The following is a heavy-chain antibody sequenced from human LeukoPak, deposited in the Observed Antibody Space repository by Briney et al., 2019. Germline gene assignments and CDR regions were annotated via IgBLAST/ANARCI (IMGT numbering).Heavy chain of an antibody. J-gene: IGHJ4*02. Sequence: GGSLRLSCTVSGFTFSSHAMTWVRQAPGKGLEWVSIISGTGHPTYYADPVKAGFTISRYNSENTLYLQMNSLRPEDTAVYYCAKVLGIYGSPRYAWYFDQWGQGTLVTVSS. CDR3: AKVLGIYGSPRYAWYFDQ. CDR1: GFTFSSHA. CDR2: ISGTGHPT. D-gene: IGHD6-13*01. V-gene: IGHV3-23*01.